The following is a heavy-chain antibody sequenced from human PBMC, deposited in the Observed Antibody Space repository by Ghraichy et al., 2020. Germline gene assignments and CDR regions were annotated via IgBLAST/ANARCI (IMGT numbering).Heavy chain of an antibody. CDR3: ARSHGMDV. CDR1: GYTFISHD. Sequence: ASVKVSCKASGYTFISHDINWVRQAPGQGLEWMGWMNPNSGNTGYAQKLQGRVTMTRNTSISTAYMELSSLRSEDTAVYYCARSHGMDVWGQGTTVTISS. CDR2: MNPNSGNT. J-gene: IGHJ6*02. V-gene: IGHV1-8*01.